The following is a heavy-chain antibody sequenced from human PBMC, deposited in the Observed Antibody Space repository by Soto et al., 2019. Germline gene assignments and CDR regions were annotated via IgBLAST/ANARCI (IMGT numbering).Heavy chain of an antibody. D-gene: IGHD3-10*01. J-gene: IGHJ6*02. CDR2: ISAYNGNT. V-gene: IGHV1-18*04. Sequence: ASVKVSCKASGYTFTSYGISWVRQAPGQGLEWMGWISAYNGNTNYAQKLQGRVTMTTDTSTSTAYMELRSLRSDDTAVYYCARSSERVRGVIRPLYYYYYAMDVWGQGTTVTVSS. CDR1: GYTFTSYG. CDR3: ARSSERVRGVIRPLYYYYYAMDV.